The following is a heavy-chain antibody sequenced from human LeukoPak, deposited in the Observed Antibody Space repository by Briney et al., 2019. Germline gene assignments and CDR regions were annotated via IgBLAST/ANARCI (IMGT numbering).Heavy chain of an antibody. CDR2: IYSSGST. J-gene: IGHJ6*03. D-gene: IGHD2-15*01. CDR3: ASFYCSGGSCYQYYYYYYMDV. CDR1: GVSISSGSNY. Sequence: SETLSLTCSVSGVSISSGSNYWGWIRQPPGKTLEWIGSIYSSGSTYYNPSLKSRVTISVDTSKNQFSLKLSSVTAADTAVYYCASFYCSGGSCYQYYYYYYMDVWGKGTTVTISS. V-gene: IGHV4-39*01.